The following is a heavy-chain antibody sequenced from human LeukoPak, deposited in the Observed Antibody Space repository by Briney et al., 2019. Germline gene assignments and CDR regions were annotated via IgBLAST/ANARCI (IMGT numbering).Heavy chain of an antibody. CDR1: GDSVSRNSAA. J-gene: IGHJ2*01. CDR2: TYYRSKWYN. Sequence: SQTLSLTCAISGDSVSRNSAAWNWIRQSPSRGLEWLGRTYYRSKWYNDYAVSVKSRIIINPDTSKNQLSSQMTDVTPQDTALYYCAQGKWYFGLWGRGTLVTVPS. V-gene: IGHV6-1*01. CDR3: AQGKWYFGL.